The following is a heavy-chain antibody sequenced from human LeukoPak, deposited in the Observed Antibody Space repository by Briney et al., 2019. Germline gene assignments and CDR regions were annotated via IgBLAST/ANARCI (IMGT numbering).Heavy chain of an antibody. V-gene: IGHV4-31*03. D-gene: IGHD2-15*01. J-gene: IGHJ5*02. CDR2: IYYSGST. Sequence: SETLSLTCTVSGGSISSGGYYWSWIRQHPGKGLEWIGYIYYSGSTYYNPSLKTRVTISVDTSQNQFSLKLSSVTAADTAVYYCTRGLGYCSGGSCYVSWFDPWGQGTLVTVSS. CDR1: GGSISSGGYY. CDR3: TRGLGYCSGGSCYVSWFDP.